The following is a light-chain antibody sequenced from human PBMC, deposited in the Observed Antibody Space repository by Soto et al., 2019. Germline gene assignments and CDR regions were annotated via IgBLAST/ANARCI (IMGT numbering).Light chain of an antibody. CDR1: SSNIGAGYD. CDR2: GNS. CDR3: QSYDISLSGWV. V-gene: IGLV1-40*01. J-gene: IGLJ3*02. Sequence: QSVLTQPPSVSGAPGQRVTISCTGSSSNIGAGYDVHWYQQLPGTAPKLLIYGNSNRPSGVPDRFSGSKSGTSASLAITGLQAEDEADYYCQSYDISLSGWVFGGGPKVTVL.